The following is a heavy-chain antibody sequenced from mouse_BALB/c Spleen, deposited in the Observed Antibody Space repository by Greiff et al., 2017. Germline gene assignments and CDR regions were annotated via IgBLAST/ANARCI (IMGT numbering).Heavy chain of an antibody. Sequence: VQLQQSGAELVRSGASVKLSCTASGFNIKDYYMHWVKQRPEQGLEWIGWIDPENGNTIYDPKFQGKASITADTSSNTAYLQLSSLTSEDTAVYYCARSDGYYHYAMDYWGQGTSVTVSS. D-gene: IGHD2-3*01. CDR3: ARSDGYYHYAMDY. CDR1: GFNIKDYY. J-gene: IGHJ4*01. CDR2: IDPENGNT. V-gene: IGHV14-1*02.